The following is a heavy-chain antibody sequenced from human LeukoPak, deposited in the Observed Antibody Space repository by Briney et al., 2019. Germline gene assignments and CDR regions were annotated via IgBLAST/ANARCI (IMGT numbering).Heavy chain of an antibody. CDR3: ARTGLGGSYPFFDY. CDR1: GGSISSYY. J-gene: IGHJ4*02. CDR2: IYYSGST. Sequence: SETLSLTCTVSGGSISSYYWSWIRQPPGKGLKWIGYIYYSGSTNYNPSLKSRVTISVDTSKNQFSLKLSSVTAADTAVYYCARTGLGGSYPFFDYWGQGTLVTVSS. V-gene: IGHV4-59*01. D-gene: IGHD1-26*01.